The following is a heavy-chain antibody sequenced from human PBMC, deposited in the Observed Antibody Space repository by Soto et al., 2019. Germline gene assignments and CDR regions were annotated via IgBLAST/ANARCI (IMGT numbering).Heavy chain of an antibody. Sequence: GGSLRLSCAASGFTFSSYGMHWVRQAPGKGLEWVAVISYDGSNKYYADSVKGRFTISRDNSKNTLYLQMNSLRAEDTAVYYCAKVSFIYYYDSSGFSSAFDIWGQGTMVTVSS. CDR1: GFTFSSYG. J-gene: IGHJ3*02. CDR3: AKVSFIYYYDSSGFSSAFDI. V-gene: IGHV3-30*18. CDR2: ISYDGSNK. D-gene: IGHD3-22*01.